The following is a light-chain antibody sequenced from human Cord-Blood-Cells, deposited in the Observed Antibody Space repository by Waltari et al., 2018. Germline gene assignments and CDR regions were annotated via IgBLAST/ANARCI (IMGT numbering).Light chain of an antibody. CDR3: QQSSNWPPYS. J-gene: IGKJ2*03. CDR2: DAS. Sequence: EIVLTHAPATMSLSPGARAALYCRSSQSVTSYFAWYQQKPGQAPRLLIYDASNTATGIPARFSGSGSGTDFTLTISILEPEDFAVYYCQQSSNWPPYSFGQGTKLEMK. CDR1: QSVTSY. V-gene: IGKV3-11*01.